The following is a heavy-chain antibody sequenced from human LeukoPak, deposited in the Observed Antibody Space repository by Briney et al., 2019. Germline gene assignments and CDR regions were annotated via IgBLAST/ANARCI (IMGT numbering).Heavy chain of an antibody. D-gene: IGHD3-9*01. CDR2: ISSSSSTI. Sequence: QPGGSLRLSCAASGFTFSSFEMNWVRQAPGKGLEWVSYISSSSSTIYYADSVKGRFTISRDNAKNSLYLQMNSLRAEDTAVYYCARRWFSDYWGQGTLVTVSS. CDR1: GFTFSSFE. CDR3: ARRWFSDY. J-gene: IGHJ4*02. V-gene: IGHV3-48*03.